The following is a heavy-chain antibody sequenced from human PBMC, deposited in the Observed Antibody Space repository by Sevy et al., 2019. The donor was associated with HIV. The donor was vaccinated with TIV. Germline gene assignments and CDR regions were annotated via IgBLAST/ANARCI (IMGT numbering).Heavy chain of an antibody. V-gene: IGHV3-23*01. Sequence: GGSLRLSCAASGFTFISYAMSWVRQAPGKGLEWVSAISGSGGRTYYAYSVKGRFTISRDNSKNTLYLQMNSLRAEDTAVYHCAKDQGHCSSTSCYSDYWGQGTLVTVSS. CDR3: AKDQGHCSSTSCYSDY. D-gene: IGHD2-2*01. CDR2: ISGSGGRT. J-gene: IGHJ4*02. CDR1: GFTFISYA.